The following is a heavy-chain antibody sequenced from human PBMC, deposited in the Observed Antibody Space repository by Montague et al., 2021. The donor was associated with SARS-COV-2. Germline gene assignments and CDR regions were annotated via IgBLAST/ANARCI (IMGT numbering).Heavy chain of an antibody. CDR3: ARDACYFGPGREKYGGFDP. D-gene: IGHD2-15*01. CDR2: IYANGNF. V-gene: IGHV4-4*07. J-gene: IGHJ5*02. CDR1: GDSITPYGDSIGGYF. Sequence: SETLSLTCSVSGDSITPYGDSIGGYFWSWIRQPAGKGLEWIGRIYANGNFDYNPSLNSRVSMSMDTSKQEFSMSLISVTAADTAVYYCARDACYFGPGREKYGGFDPWGQGTLVTVSS.